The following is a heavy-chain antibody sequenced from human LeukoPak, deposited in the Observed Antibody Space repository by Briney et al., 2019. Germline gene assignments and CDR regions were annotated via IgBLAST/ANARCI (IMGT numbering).Heavy chain of an antibody. D-gene: IGHD5-12*01. Sequence: GESLKISCKGSGYSFTTYWIRWVRQMPGKGLEWMGIIYPGDSDTRYSPSFQGQVTISADKSISTAYLQWSSLEASDTAMYYCASVGHYSAYGQNFDYWGQGTLVTVSP. V-gene: IGHV5-51*01. J-gene: IGHJ4*02. CDR3: ASVGHYSAYGQNFDY. CDR2: IYPGDSDT. CDR1: GYSFTTYW.